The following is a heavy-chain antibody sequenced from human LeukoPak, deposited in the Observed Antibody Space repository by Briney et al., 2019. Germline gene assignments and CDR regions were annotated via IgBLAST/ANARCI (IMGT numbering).Heavy chain of an antibody. CDR2: INHSGST. V-gene: IGHV4-34*01. Sequence: PSETPSLTCAVYGGSFSGYYWSWIRQPPGKGLEWIGEINHSGSTNYNPSLKSRVTISVDTSKNQFSLKLSSVTAADTAVYYCARQTLVGATALDYWGQGTLVTVSS. CDR3: ARQTLVGATALDY. J-gene: IGHJ4*02. CDR1: GGSFSGYY. D-gene: IGHD1-26*01.